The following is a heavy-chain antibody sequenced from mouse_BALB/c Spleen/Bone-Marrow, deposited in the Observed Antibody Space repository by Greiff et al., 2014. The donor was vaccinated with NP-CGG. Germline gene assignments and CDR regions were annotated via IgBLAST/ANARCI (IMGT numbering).Heavy chain of an antibody. Sequence: SGPELVKPGASMKISCKASGYSFTGYTMNWVKQSHGKNLEWIGLINPYNGGTTYNQKFKGKATLTVDKSSSTAYMEHLSLTSEDSAVYYCASYFGSSCYFDVWGAGTTVTVSS. J-gene: IGHJ1*01. D-gene: IGHD1-1*01. V-gene: IGHV1-18*01. CDR1: GYSFTGYT. CDR3: ASYFGSSCYFDV. CDR2: INPYNGGT.